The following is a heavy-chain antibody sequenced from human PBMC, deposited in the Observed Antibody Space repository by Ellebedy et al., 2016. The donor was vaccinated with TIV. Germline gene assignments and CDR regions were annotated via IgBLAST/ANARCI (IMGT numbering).Heavy chain of an antibody. V-gene: IGHV1-24*01. CDR1: GYTLTELS. CDR3: ATGFLEWLLEGGMDV. Sequence: AASVKVSCKVSGYTLTELSMHWVRQAPGKGLEWMGGFDPEDGETIYAQKFQGRVTMTEDTSTDTAYMELSSLRSEDTAVYYCATGFLEWLLEGGMDVWGQGTTVTVSS. CDR2: FDPEDGET. D-gene: IGHD3-3*01. J-gene: IGHJ6*02.